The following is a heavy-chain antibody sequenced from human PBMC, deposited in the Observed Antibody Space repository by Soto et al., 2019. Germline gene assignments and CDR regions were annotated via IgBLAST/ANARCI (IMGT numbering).Heavy chain of an antibody. CDR2: ISAYNGNT. J-gene: IGHJ6*02. D-gene: IGHD4-4*01. V-gene: IGHV1-18*04. CDR3: ARLGVTTSVYYYTMDV. Sequence: ASVKVSSKASRFGLINYGFTWVRQAPGQGLEWMGWISAYNGNTIYAQNLQGRLTMTRDTSTSTAYMELRSLRSDDTAVYYCARLGVTTSVYYYTMDVWGQGTTVTVSS. CDR1: RFGLINYG.